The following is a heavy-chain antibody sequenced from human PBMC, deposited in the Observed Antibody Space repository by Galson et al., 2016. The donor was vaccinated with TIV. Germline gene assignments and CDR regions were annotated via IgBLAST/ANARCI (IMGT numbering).Heavy chain of an antibody. Sequence: ETLSLTCTVSGPSFTRDYYWGWIRQPPGKGLEWIGSVYYTGGTYYNPSLRSRVTVSLDTSNNQFFLKLSSVTAADTAVYYCTREIAGTTVHSWGQGALVTVSS. V-gene: IGHV4-38-2*02. CDR1: GPSFTRDYY. CDR2: VYYTGGT. D-gene: IGHD1-7*01. J-gene: IGHJ4*02. CDR3: TREIAGTTVHS.